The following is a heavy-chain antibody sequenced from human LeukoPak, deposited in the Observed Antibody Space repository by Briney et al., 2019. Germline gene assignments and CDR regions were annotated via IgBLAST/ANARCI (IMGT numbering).Heavy chain of an antibody. V-gene: IGHV4-38-2*01. D-gene: IGHD3-3*01. CDR1: GYSISSGYY. CDR2: IYHSGST. CDR3: ARQEGYYDFWSGIDY. Sequence: SETLSLTCAVSGYSISSGYYWGWIRQPPGKGLEWIGSIYHSGSTYYNPSLKSRVTISVDTSKNQFPLKLSSVTAADTAVYYCARQEGYYDFWSGIDYWGQGTLVTVSS. J-gene: IGHJ4*02.